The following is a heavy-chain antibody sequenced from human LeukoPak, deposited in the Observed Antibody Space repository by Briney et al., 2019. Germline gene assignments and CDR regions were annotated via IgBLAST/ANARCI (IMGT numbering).Heavy chain of an antibody. CDR1: GGSISSGGYY. CDR2: IYYSGST. CDR3: ARVAYGDLLWYFDY. D-gene: IGHD4-17*01. Sequence: HPSETLSLTCTVSGGSISSGGYYWSWIRQHPGKGLEWIGYIYYSGSTYYNPSLKSRVTISVDTSKNQFSLKLSSVTAADTAVYYCARVAYGDLLWYFDYWGQGTLVTASS. V-gene: IGHV4-31*03. J-gene: IGHJ4*02.